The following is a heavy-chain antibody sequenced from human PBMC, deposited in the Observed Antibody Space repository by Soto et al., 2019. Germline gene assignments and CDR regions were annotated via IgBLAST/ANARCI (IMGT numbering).Heavy chain of an antibody. Sequence: SETLSLTCAVSGGSISSSNWWGWVRQPPGKGLEWIGEIYHSGSTNYNPSLKSRVTISVDKSKNQFSLKLSSVTAADTAVYYCAIADDSSGYYYAKTSDYWGQGTLVTVSS. D-gene: IGHD3-22*01. CDR3: AIADDSSGYYYAKTSDY. J-gene: IGHJ4*02. CDR1: GGSISSSNW. CDR2: IYHSGST. V-gene: IGHV4-4*02.